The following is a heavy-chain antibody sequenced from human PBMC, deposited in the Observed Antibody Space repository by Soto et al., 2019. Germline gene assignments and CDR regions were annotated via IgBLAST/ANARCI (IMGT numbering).Heavy chain of an antibody. V-gene: IGHV3-66*01. CDR1: GFTVSSNY. CDR3: AREYSSGYYYFYAMDV. D-gene: IGHD5-18*01. CDR2: IYSGGST. J-gene: IGHJ6*02. Sequence: PGGSLRLSCAASGFTVSSNYMSWVRQAPGKGLEWVSVIYSGGSTYYADSVKGRFTISRGNSKNTLYLQMNSLRAEDTAVYYRAREYSSGYYYFYAMDVWGQGTTVTVSS.